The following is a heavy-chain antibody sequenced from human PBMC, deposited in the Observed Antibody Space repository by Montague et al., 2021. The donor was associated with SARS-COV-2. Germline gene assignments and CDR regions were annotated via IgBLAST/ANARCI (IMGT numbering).Heavy chain of an antibody. V-gene: IGHV4-59*01. Sequence: SETLSLTCSVSGGSISGYYWSWIRQPPGKGLEWIGYIYHSGNTKYNPSLKRRVSISVDTSKNQFSLRLSSVTAADTAVYYCAREYRIELWQTNWYFGLWGRGTLVTVSS. CDR1: GGSISGYY. D-gene: IGHD5-18*01. CDR3: AREYRIELWQTNWYFGL. J-gene: IGHJ2*01. CDR2: IYHSGNT.